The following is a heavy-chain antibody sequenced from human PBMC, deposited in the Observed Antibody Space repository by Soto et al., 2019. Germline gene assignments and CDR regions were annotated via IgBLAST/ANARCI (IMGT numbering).Heavy chain of an antibody. V-gene: IGHV4-31*03. Sequence: QVQLQESGPGLVKPSQTLSLTCTVSGGSISSGGYYWSWIRQHPGKGLEWIGYIYYSGSTYYNPSLKSRVTSSVDTSKNRFTPKLSSLTAADTAVYYCERGDAFDIWGQGTMVTFSS. CDR1: GGSISSGGYY. CDR2: IYYSGST. CDR3: ERGDAFDI. J-gene: IGHJ3*02.